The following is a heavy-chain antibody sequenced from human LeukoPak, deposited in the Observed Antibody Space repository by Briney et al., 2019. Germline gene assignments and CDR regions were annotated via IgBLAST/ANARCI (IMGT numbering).Heavy chain of an antibody. CDR2: ISYDGGTK. D-gene: IGHD7-27*01. J-gene: IGHJ4*02. CDR3: ATTPANWGTN. CDR1: GFTFSSYG. V-gene: IGHV3-30*03. Sequence: GGSLRLSCAASGFTFSSYGMHWVRQAPGKGLEWVAVISYDGGTKYYADSVKGRFTISRDHSKNTLYLQMNSLRAEDTAVYYCATTPANWGTNWGQGTLVTVSS.